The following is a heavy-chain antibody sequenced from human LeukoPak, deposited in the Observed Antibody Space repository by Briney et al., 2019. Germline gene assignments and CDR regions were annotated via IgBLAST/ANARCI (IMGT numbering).Heavy chain of an antibody. J-gene: IGHJ6*02. V-gene: IGHV3-7*01. Sequence: GGSLRLSCAASAFTFSSYWMSWVRQAPGKGLEWVANIKQDGSEKYYVDSVKGRFTISRDNAKNSLYLQMNSLRAEDTAVYYCAKDAAGTYYYGMDVWGQGTTVTVSS. CDR1: AFTFSSYW. D-gene: IGHD6-19*01. CDR2: IKQDGSEK. CDR3: AKDAAGTYYYGMDV.